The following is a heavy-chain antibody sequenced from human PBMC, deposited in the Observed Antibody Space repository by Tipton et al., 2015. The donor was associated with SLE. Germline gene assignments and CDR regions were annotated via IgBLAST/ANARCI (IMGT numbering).Heavy chain of an antibody. D-gene: IGHD3-3*01. V-gene: IGHV4-34*01. CDR1: GGSFSDHY. Sequence: TLSLTCAVYGGSFSDHYWRWSWIRQPPGKGLEWIGEIDRRGNTNYNPSLKSRVAISVDTSTNQFSLKLTSVTAADTALYFCARETRVDATFSKYNRFDPWGQGSLVIVSP. CDR2: IDRRGNT. CDR3: ARETRVDATFSKYNRFDP. J-gene: IGHJ5*02.